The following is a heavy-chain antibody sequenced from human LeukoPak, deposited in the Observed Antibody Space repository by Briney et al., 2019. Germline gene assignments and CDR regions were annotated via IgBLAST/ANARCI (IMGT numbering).Heavy chain of an antibody. CDR2: ISYNGRT. D-gene: IGHD6-13*01. CDR3: ARHEISSSWYPAFLDY. J-gene: IGHJ4*02. V-gene: IGHV4-59*08. CDR1: GDSISTYY. Sequence: SETLFLTCAVSGDSISTYYWSWIRQPPGKGLEWIWYISYNGRTNYNPSLKSRVTMSVDTSKNQFSLKLSSVTAADTAVYYCARHEISSSWYPAFLDYWGQGTLVTVSS.